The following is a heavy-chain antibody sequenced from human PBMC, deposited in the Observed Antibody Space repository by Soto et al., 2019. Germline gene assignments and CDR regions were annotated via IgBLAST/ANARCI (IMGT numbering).Heavy chain of an antibody. CDR1: GDSVSSNSAA. Sequence: SQTLSLTGAISGDSVSSNSAAWNWIRQSPSRGLEWLGRTYYRSKWYNDYAVSVKSRITINPDTSKNQFSLQLNSVTPEDTAVYYCARFGPSSSSWYYAFDIRAQRTTVTGSS. CDR3: ARFGPSSSSWYYAFDI. D-gene: IGHD6-13*01. J-gene: IGHJ6*02. V-gene: IGHV6-1*01. CDR2: TYYRSKWYN.